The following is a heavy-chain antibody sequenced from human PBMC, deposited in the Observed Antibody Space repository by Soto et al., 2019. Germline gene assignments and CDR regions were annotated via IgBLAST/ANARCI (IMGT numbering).Heavy chain of an antibody. V-gene: IGHV4-4*02. Sequence: PSETLSLTCGVSGDPINNNHWWTWVRQSPGKGLEWIGEIYRSGNTNYIPSLRSRLTISVDKSKNQFSLKLTSLTAADTAIYYCARGVGRSENLLLWGTFRLDLWGQGIPVTVSS. D-gene: IGHD2-2*01. J-gene: IGHJ5*02. CDR3: ARGVGRSENLLLWGTFRLDL. CDR2: IYRSGNT. CDR1: GDPINNNHW.